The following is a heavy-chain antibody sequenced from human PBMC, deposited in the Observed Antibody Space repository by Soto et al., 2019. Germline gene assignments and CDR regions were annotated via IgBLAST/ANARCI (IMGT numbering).Heavy chain of an antibody. Sequence: GGSLRLSCAASGFTFSSYAMHWVRQAPGKGLEWVAVISYDGSNKYYADSVKGRFTISRDNSKNTLYLQMNSLRAEDTALYYCARAFYSSGYYYVGPFDYWGQGTTVTVSS. D-gene: IGHD3-22*01. CDR1: GFTFSSYA. CDR3: ARAFYSSGYYYVGPFDY. J-gene: IGHJ4*03. CDR2: ISYDGSNK. V-gene: IGHV3-30-3*01.